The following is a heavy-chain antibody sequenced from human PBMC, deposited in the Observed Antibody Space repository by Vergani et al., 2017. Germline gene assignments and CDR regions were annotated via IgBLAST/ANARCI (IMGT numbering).Heavy chain of an antibody. J-gene: IGHJ5*02. CDR1: GGTFSSYT. CDR3: ARDLGYGSGTNWFDP. CDR2: IIPILGIA. D-gene: IGHD3-10*01. V-gene: IGHV1-69*08. Sequence: QVQLVQSGAEVKKPGSSMKVSCKASGGTFSSYTISWVRQAPGQGLEWMGRIIPILGIANYAQKFQGRVTITADKSASTAYMELSSLRSEDTAVYYCARDLGYGSGTNWFDPWGQGTLVTVSS.